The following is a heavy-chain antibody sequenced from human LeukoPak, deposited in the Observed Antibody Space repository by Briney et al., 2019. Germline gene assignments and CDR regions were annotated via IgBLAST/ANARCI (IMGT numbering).Heavy chain of an antibody. Sequence: GGSLRLSGAASGLTFSNAWMSWVRKAPGKGLKWVSAISGSGGSTYYADSVKGRFTISRDNSKNTLYLQMNSLRAEDTAVYYCAKNGPYDYVWGSDSWGQGTLVTVSS. D-gene: IGHD3-16*01. CDR3: AKNGPYDYVWGSDS. CDR1: GLTFSNAW. V-gene: IGHV3-23*01. J-gene: IGHJ4*02. CDR2: ISGSGGST.